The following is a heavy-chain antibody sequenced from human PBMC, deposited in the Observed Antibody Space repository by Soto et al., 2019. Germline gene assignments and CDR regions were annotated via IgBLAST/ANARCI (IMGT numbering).Heavy chain of an antibody. Sequence: QVQLVQSGAEVKKPGASVKVSCKASGYTFTSYGISWVRQAPGQGLEWMGWISAYNGNTKYAQKLHGRVTMTTDTPTSTASRQLRSLRSDDPAVYYCAREPNSFAYWGQGTLVTVSS. CDR1: GYTFTSYG. CDR2: ISAYNGNT. V-gene: IGHV1-18*01. J-gene: IGHJ4*02. CDR3: AREPNSFAY.